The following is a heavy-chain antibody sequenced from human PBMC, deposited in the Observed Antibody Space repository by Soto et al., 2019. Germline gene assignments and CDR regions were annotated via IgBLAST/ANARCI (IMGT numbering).Heavy chain of an antibody. J-gene: IGHJ4*02. CDR1: GFTFSTYG. CDR3: ARDYTSTSYAFDS. V-gene: IGHV3-33*01. Sequence: QVQLEETGGGVVQPGRSLRLSCAASGFTFSTYGMHLVRQAPGKGLEWVANIWSDGSNEYYGDSVKGRFTISRDNSKNTLFLQMNSLRAVDTAVYYCARDYTSTSYAFDSWGQGTLVSVSS. CDR2: IWSDGSNE. D-gene: IGHD2-2*01.